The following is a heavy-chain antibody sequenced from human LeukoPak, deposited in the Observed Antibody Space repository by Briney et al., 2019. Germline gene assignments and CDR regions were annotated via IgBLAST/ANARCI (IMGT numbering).Heavy chain of an antibody. J-gene: IGHJ4*02. Sequence: PSETLSLTCAVYGGSFSGYYWSWIRQPPGKGLEWIGEINHSGSTNYNPSLKSRVTISVDTSKNQFSLKLSSVTAADTAVYYCARGTTVVTPDFDSWGQGTLVTVSS. CDR2: INHSGST. CDR3: ARGTTVVTPDFDS. D-gene: IGHD4-23*01. V-gene: IGHV4-34*01. CDR1: GGSFSGYY.